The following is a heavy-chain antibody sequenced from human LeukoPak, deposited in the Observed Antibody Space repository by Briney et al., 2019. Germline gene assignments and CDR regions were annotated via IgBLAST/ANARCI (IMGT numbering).Heavy chain of an antibody. Sequence: PSETLSLTCTVSGGSISSGANYWSWIRQPPGRGLEWIGYISHSESAYYSPSLESRITISVDRSKNQFSLKLSSVTAADTAVYYCASLLYSSGWYPFGYWGQGTLVTVSS. V-gene: IGHV4-30-2*01. CDR1: GGSISSGANY. J-gene: IGHJ4*02. D-gene: IGHD6-19*01. CDR3: ASLLYSSGWYPFGY. CDR2: ISHSESA.